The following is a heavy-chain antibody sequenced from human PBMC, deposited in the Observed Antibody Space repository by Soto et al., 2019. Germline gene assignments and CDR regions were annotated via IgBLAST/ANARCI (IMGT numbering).Heavy chain of an antibody. J-gene: IGHJ3*02. CDR1: GFTFSSYA. D-gene: IGHD1-1*01. V-gene: IGHV3-30-3*01. Sequence: GGSLRLSCAASGFTFSSYAMHWVRQAPGKGLEWVAVISYDGSNKYYADSVKGRFTISRDNSKNTLYLQMNSLRAEDTAVYYCARDSVRKPRDPLLQLQDDAFDIWGQGTMVTVSS. CDR3: ARDSVRKPRDPLLQLQDDAFDI. CDR2: ISYDGSNK.